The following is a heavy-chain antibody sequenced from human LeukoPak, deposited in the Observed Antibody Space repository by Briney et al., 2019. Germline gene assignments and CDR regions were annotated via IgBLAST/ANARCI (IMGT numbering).Heavy chain of an antibody. CDR3: ARGSSDSGGVFSFLVRHSYGYKGGYYSYMDV. CDR2: INHSGST. CDR1: GGSFSGYY. D-gene: IGHD5-18*01. J-gene: IGHJ6*03. Sequence: PWETLSLTCAVYGGSFSGYYWSWIRQPPGKGLEWIVEINHSGSTNYNPSLASRVTVSVDTSKSKFSLKLKSVTAANTAVYYCARGSSDSGGVFSFLVRHSYGYKGGYYSYMDVWGKGTTVSVSS. V-gene: IGHV4-34*01.